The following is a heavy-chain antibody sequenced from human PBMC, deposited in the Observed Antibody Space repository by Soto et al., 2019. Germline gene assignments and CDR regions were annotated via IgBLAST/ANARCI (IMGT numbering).Heavy chain of an antibody. CDR2: TSGSGGST. V-gene: IGHV3-23*01. J-gene: IGHJ3*01. D-gene: IGHD5-12*01. CDR1: GFTFSSCA. CDR3: AKDQVDVVATSKDAFDV. Sequence: EVQLLESGGGLVQPGGSLRLSCAASGFTFSSCAMTWVRRAPGKGLEWVSATSGSGGSTYYADSVKGRFTISRDNSKNTLYLQMNSLRAEDTAVYYCAKDQVDVVATSKDAFDVWGQGTMVAVSS.